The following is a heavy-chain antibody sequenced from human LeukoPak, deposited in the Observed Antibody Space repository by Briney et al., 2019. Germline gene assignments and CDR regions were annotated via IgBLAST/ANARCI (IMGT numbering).Heavy chain of an antibody. CDR2: ISSSSSYI. CDR1: GFTFRRCN. CDR3: ATQLERDSLGYYYGMDV. D-gene: IGHD1-1*01. V-gene: IGHV3-21*01. Sequence: GGSLRLSCAASGFTFRRCNKKGARQAPGKGLEWVSSISSSSSYIYYADSVKGRFTISRDNAKNSLYLQMNSLRAEDTAVYYCATQLERDSLGYYYGMDVWGQGTTVTVSS. J-gene: IGHJ6*02.